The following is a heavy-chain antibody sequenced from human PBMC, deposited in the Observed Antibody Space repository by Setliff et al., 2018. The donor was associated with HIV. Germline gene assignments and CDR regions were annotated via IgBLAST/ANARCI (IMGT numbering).Heavy chain of an antibody. V-gene: IGHV3-33*08. Sequence: GGSLRLSCAASEFTFSSYAMHWVRQAAGKGLEWVAVIWYDGSIEYYIDSVKGRFTISRDNSKSTLYLQMTNLRAEDTALYFCARLWSYDYVWGSYRPVDYWGRGTLVTVSS. CDR2: IWYDGSIE. D-gene: IGHD3-16*02. J-gene: IGHJ4*02. CDR3: ARLWSYDYVWGSYRPVDY. CDR1: EFTFSSYA.